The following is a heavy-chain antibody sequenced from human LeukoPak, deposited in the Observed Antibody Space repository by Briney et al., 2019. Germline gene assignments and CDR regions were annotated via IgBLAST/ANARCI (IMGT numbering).Heavy chain of an antibody. CDR3: AKHRTKVAGTFQH. V-gene: IGHV3-30*02. Sequence: GGSLRLSCAASGFTFSNYGMLWVRQAPGKWLEWVAFIWYEGSNKYYADSVKDRFTISRDNSKNTVYLQMNSLRAEDTAVYYCAKHRTKVAGTFQHWGQGTLVTVSS. D-gene: IGHD6-19*01. CDR1: GFTFSNYG. J-gene: IGHJ1*01. CDR2: IWYEGSNK.